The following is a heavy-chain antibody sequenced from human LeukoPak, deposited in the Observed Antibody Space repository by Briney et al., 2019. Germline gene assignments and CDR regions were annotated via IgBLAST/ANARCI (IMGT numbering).Heavy chain of an antibody. J-gene: IGHJ4*02. D-gene: IGHD3-10*01. CDR2: ILSKTDGGTA. CDR1: GFSFTNTW. Sequence: GGSLRLSCEASGFSFTNTWMSWVRRAPGKGLEWVGRILSKTDGGTANYAAPVKGRFTISRDDSKDTVYLQMNSLKSEDTAAYYCTTQRAGAFDYWGQGTLVTVSS. V-gene: IGHV3-15*01. CDR3: TTQRAGAFDY.